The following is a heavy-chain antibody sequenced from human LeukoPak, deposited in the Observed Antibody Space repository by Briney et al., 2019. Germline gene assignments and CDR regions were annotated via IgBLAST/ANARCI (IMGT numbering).Heavy chain of an antibody. CDR1: GFTFGSYW. J-gene: IGHJ4*02. D-gene: IGHD2/OR15-2a*01. CDR3: ARDHCHSSDY. Sequence: GGSLRLSCAASGFTFGSYWMSWVRQAPGKGLEWVANIRQDGSEKYYVDSVKGRFAISRDSARNSLYLQMNSLRAGDTAIYYCARDHCHSSDYWGQGTLVTVSS. CDR2: IRQDGSEK. V-gene: IGHV3-7*01.